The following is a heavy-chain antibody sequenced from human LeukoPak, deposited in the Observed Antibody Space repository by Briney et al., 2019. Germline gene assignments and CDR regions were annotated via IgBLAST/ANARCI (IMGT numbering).Heavy chain of an antibody. J-gene: IGHJ4*02. Sequence: GGSLRLSCAASGFTFSNYAMHWVRQAPGKGLEWVTFIRYDGSNKYYAESVKGRFTISRDNSKNTLYLQMSSLRAEDTAVYYCATDSYYDILTGYYLPGYWGQGTLVTVSS. CDR3: ATDSYYDILTGYYLPGY. CDR2: IRYDGSNK. V-gene: IGHV3-30*02. CDR1: GFTFSNYA. D-gene: IGHD3-9*01.